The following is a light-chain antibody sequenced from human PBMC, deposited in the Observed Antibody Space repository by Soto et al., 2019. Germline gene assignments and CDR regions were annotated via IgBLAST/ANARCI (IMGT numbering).Light chain of an antibody. CDR3: QHYNSYSEA. CDR1: QTINNY. CDR2: KAS. V-gene: IGKV1-5*03. J-gene: IGKJ1*01. Sequence: DIQMTQSPSSRSASVVSGVTITCRASQTINNYVNWYQQKPGKAPKLLIYKASTLKSGVPSRFSGSGSGTEFTLTISSLQPDDFATYYCQHYNSYSEAFGQGTKVEIK.